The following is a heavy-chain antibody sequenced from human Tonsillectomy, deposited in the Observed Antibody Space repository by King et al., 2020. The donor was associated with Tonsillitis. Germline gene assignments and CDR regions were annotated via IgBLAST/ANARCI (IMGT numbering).Heavy chain of an antibody. D-gene: IGHD3-22*01. J-gene: IGHJ4*02. CDR1: GFTFSSYG. V-gene: IGHV3-48*02. Sequence: VQLVESGGGLVQPGGSLRLSCAASGFTFSSYGMNWVRQAPGKGLEWVSYISSSSSSIYYADSVKGRFTISRDNANNSLYLQMNSRRDEDTAVYYCARGVYYYDTGGYYSGYWGQGTLVTVSS. CDR2: ISSSSSSI. CDR3: ARGVYYYDTGGYYSGY.